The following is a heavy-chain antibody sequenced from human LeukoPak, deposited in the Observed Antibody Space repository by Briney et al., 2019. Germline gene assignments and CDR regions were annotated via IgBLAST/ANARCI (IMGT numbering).Heavy chain of an antibody. CDR1: GYTFTSYG. D-gene: IGHD4-17*01. V-gene: IGHV1-18*01. Sequence: ASVKVSCKASGYTFTSYGISWVRQAPGQGLEWMGWISAYNGNTNYAQKLQGRVTMTTDTSTSTTYMELRSLRSDDTAVYYCARDPGINDYGDYPPSDYWGQGTLVTVSS. CDR3: ARDPGINDYGDYPPSDY. J-gene: IGHJ4*02. CDR2: ISAYNGNT.